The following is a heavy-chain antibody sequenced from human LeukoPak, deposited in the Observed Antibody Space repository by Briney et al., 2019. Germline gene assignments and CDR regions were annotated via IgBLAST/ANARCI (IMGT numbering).Heavy chain of an antibody. D-gene: IGHD2-2*01. CDR1: GYSISSGYY. V-gene: IGHV4-38-2*01. J-gene: IGHJ4*02. CDR2: IYHTGST. CDR3: ARHHPQYCSVTSYNDY. Sequence: SETLSLTCAVSGYSISSGYYWGWVRQPPGKGLEWIGTIYHTGSTHYNPSLKSRVTISVETSKNQFSLKMSSVTAADTAVYYCARHHPQYCSVTSYNDYWGQGTLVTVSS.